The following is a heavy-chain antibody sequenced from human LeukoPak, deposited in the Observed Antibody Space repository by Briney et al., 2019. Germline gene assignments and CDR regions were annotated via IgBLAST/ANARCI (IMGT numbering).Heavy chain of an antibody. Sequence: SETLSLTCAVYGGPFSGYYWSWIRQPPGKGLEWIGEINHSGSTNYNPSLKSRVTISVDTSKNQFSLKLSSVTAADTAVYYCARDEGGRYSSSWYRPWGQGTLVTVSS. CDR2: INHSGST. D-gene: IGHD6-13*01. CDR3: ARDEGGRYSSSWYRP. V-gene: IGHV4-34*01. J-gene: IGHJ4*02. CDR1: GGPFSGYY.